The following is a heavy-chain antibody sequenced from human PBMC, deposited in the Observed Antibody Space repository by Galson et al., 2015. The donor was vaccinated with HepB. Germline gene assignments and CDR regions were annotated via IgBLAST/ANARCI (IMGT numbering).Heavy chain of an antibody. CDR3: ARDFGRSYSSVWPDYYYYYDMDV. V-gene: IGHV1-3*04. D-gene: IGHD6-19*01. Sequence: SVKVSCKASAYTFTSYDIHWVRQAPGKRLEWIGWINTGHGNTKYSQKFHGRVTVTMDTSASTAYMELSSLRSEDTAVYYCARDFGRSYSSVWPDYYYYYDMDVWGQGTTVTVSS. CDR2: INTGHGNT. J-gene: IGHJ6*02. CDR1: AYTFTSYD.